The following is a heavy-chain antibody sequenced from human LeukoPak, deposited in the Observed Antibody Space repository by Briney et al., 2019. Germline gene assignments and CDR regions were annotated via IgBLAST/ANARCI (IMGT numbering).Heavy chain of an antibody. D-gene: IGHD3-16*01. J-gene: IGHJ6*02. CDR1: GFSVSSNY. CDR3: ARGGMGGHYYGMDV. V-gene: IGHV3-53*01. Sequence: PGGSLRLSCVASGFSVSSNYMTWVRQAPGKGLEWVSIIYAGDTTYYADSVKGRFTISRDNSKNTLYLQTNSLRAEDTAVYYCARGGMGGHYYGMDVWGQGTTVTVSS. CDR2: IYAGDTT.